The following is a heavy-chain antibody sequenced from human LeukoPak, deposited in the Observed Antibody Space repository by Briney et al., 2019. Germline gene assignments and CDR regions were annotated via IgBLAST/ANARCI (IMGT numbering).Heavy chain of an antibody. D-gene: IGHD4-11*01. V-gene: IGHV3-33*06. CDR1: QFWFPFSHYG. J-gene: IGHJ4*02. CDR2: IWSDGTNQ. CDR3: AKDAQRGFDYSNSLEY. Sequence: PGKSLTLSCVASQFWFPFSHYGMHWVRQAPGRGLEWVAVIWSDGTNQYYADSVRGRFTISRDNSQNTVYLQMNSLRVEDTAVYFCAKDAQRGFDYSNSLEYWGQGTLVTVSS.